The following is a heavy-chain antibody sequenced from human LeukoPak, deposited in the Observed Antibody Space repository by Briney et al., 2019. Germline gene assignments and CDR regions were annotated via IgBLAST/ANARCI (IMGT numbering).Heavy chain of an antibody. V-gene: IGHV4-59*01. D-gene: IGHD6-13*01. CDR1: SGSYF. Sequence: PSETLSLTCTVSSGSYFWSWIRQFPGKGLEWIGFIYYSGSANYNPSLKSRVTILLDTSKNQFSLKVSSVTAADTAVYYCARVSAAGTGPDYWGQGTLVTVSS. CDR3: ARVSAAGTGPDY. CDR2: IYYSGSA. J-gene: IGHJ4*02.